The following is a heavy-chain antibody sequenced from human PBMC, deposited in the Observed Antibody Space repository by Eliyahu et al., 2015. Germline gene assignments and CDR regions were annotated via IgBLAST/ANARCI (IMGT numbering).Heavy chain of an antibody. CDR3: ARQSYSSLNWFDP. V-gene: IGHV4-39*01. J-gene: IGHJ5*02. CDR2: IYYTGST. Sequence: QLQLQESGPGLVKPSETLSLTCTVSGGSISSSSYYWGWIRQPPGKGLEWIGSIYYTGSTYYNSSLKSRVTISVDTSKNQFSLKLTSVTAADTAVYYCARQSYSSLNWFDPWGQGTLVTVSS. CDR1: GGSISSSSYY. D-gene: IGHD6-19*01.